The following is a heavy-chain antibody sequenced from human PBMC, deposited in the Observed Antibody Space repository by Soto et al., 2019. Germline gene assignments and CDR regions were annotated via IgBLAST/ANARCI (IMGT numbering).Heavy chain of an antibody. CDR2: ISGSGGST. CDR1: GFTFNNYA. D-gene: IGHD3-10*01. J-gene: IGHJ6*02. CDR3: AKDYYHGSGSYYGDYYGMDV. Sequence: GGSLRLSCAASGFTFNNYAMTWVRQAPGKGLEWVSAISGSGGSTYYADSVRGRSTISRDNSKNTLYLQINSLRAEDTAIYYCAKDYYHGSGSYYGDYYGMDVWGQGTTVTVSS. V-gene: IGHV3-23*01.